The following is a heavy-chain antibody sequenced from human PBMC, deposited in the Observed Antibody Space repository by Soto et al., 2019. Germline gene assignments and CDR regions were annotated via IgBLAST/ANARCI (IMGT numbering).Heavy chain of an antibody. Sequence: QVQLVESGGGVVQPGRSLRLSCAASGFTFSSYAMHWVRQAPGKGLEWVAVISYDGSNKYYADSVKGRFTISRDNSKNTLYLQMNSLRAEDTAVYYCASQSTVNDYWVQGTLVTVSS. V-gene: IGHV3-30-3*01. CDR3: ASQSTVNDY. D-gene: IGHD4-17*01. CDR2: ISYDGSNK. J-gene: IGHJ4*02. CDR1: GFTFSSYA.